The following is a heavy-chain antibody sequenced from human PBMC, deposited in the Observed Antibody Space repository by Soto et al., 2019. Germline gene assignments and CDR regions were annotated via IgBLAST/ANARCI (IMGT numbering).Heavy chain of an antibody. V-gene: IGHV3-74*01. CDR2: INTDGSST. D-gene: IGHD3-16*01. CDR1: GFTFSTYW. CDR3: VRDRWGLLPEY. Sequence: EVQLVESGGGLVQPGGSLRIYCAASGFTFSTYWMHWVRQGPGKGLVWVSRINTDGSSTNYADSVKGRFTTSRDNAKNTLHLLMSSLRAEDTAVYYCVRDRWGLLPEYWGQGTVVTVSS. J-gene: IGHJ4*02.